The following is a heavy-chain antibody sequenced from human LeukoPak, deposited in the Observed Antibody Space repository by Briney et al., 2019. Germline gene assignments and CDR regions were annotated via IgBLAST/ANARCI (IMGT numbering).Heavy chain of an antibody. D-gene: IGHD3-22*01. J-gene: IGHJ4*02. CDR1: GFTFSSYA. Sequence: GGSLRLSCAASGFTFSSYAISWVRQAPGQGLEWMGRIIPILGIANYTQKFQGRVTITADKSTSTAYMELSSLRSEDTAVYYCASLYYYDSSGYLAYWGQGTLVTVSS. CDR2: IIPILGIA. CDR3: ASLYYYDSSGYLAY. V-gene: IGHV1-69*04.